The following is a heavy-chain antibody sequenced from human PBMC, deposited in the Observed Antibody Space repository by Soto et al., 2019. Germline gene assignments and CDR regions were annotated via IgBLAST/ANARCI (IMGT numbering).Heavy chain of an antibody. V-gene: IGHV5-51*01. CDR3: ARTSASDYYYYGMDV. CDR2: ISPGGSDT. Sequence: GESLKISCKGSGYSFTTYWIGWVRQMPGKGLEWMGIISPGGSDTRYSPSFQGQVIISADKSISTAYLQWSSLKASDTAMYYCARTSASDYYYYGMDVWGQGTTVTVSS. J-gene: IGHJ6*02. CDR1: GYSFTTYW.